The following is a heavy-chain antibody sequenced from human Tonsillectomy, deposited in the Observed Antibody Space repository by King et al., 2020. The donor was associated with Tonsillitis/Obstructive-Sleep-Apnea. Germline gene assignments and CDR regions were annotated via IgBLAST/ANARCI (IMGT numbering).Heavy chain of an antibody. D-gene: IGHD3-10*01. CDR1: GFTFSSYA. CDR3: ARPNMVRGVIGGDYFDY. J-gene: IGHJ4*02. CDR2: MSYDGSNK. V-gene: IGHV3-30*04. Sequence: HVQLVESGGGVVQPGRSLRLSCAASGFTFSSYAMHWVRQAPGKGLEWVAVMSYDGSNKYYADSVKGRFTISRDNHKNTLYLQMNSLRAEDTAEYYCARPNMVRGVIGGDYFDYWGQGTLVTVSS.